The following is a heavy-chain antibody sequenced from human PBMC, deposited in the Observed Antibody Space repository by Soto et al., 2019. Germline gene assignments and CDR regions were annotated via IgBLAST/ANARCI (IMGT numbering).Heavy chain of an antibody. CDR2: IYHSGST. J-gene: IGHJ4*02. CDR3: ARGGVRPYFDY. V-gene: IGHV4-30-2*01. Sequence: SETLSLTCAVSGGSISSGGYSWSWIRQPPGKGLEWIGYIYHSGSTYYNPYLKSRVTISVDRSKNQFSLKLSSVTAADTAVYYCARGGVRPYFDYWGQGTLVTVSS. D-gene: IGHD4-17*01. CDR1: GGSISSGGYS.